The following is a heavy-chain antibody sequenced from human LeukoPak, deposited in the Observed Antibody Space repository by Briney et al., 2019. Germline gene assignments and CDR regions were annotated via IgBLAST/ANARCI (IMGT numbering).Heavy chain of an antibody. CDR3: ARDGGPNYGSGSYYSDPLPH. D-gene: IGHD3-10*01. CDR1: GYTFTSYY. V-gene: IGHV1-46*01. CDR2: INPSGGST. J-gene: IGHJ4*02. Sequence: GASVTVSCKASGYTFTSYYMHWLRQAPGQGLEWMGLINPSGGSTSYAQKFQGRVTMTRDTSTSTVYMELSSLRSEDTAVYYCARDGGPNYGSGSYYSDPLPHWGQGTLVTVSS.